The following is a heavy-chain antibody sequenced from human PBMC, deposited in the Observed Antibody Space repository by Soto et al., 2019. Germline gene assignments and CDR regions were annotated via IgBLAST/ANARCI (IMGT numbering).Heavy chain of an antibody. Sequence: ASVKVSCKAYGFTFTNYGFCWVRQAPGQGLEWMGWISASSGNTNYVQSLRDRVTMTTDTSTSTVCMELRSLTSDDTAVYYCARVRSLDDDYAANWFDPWGQGTLVTVSS. CDR3: ARVRSLDDDYAANWFDP. V-gene: IGHV1-18*01. CDR2: ISASSGNT. D-gene: IGHD4-17*01. J-gene: IGHJ5*02. CDR1: GFTFTNYG.